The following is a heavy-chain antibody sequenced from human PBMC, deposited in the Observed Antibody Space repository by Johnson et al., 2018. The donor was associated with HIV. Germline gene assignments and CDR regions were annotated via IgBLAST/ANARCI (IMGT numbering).Heavy chain of an antibody. Sequence: VQLVESGGGLVQPGGSLRLSCAASGFTFSSYWMSWVRQAPGKGLEWVANIKQDGSEKYYVDSVKGRFTISRDNAKNCLYLQMNSLRAEDTAVYYCARDHSGYDSVTAAFDIWGQGTMVTVSS. CDR3: ARDHSGYDSVTAAFDI. J-gene: IGHJ3*02. CDR2: IKQDGSEK. CDR1: GFTFSSYW. V-gene: IGHV3-7*01. D-gene: IGHD5-12*01.